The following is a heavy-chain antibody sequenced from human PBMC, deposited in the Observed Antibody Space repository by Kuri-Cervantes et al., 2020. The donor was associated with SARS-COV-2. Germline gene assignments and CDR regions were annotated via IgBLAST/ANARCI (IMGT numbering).Heavy chain of an antibody. D-gene: IGHD7-27*01. CDR2: IYYSGST. CDR3: AGLRWGTGDDRFDP. V-gene: IGHV4-39*07. J-gene: IGHJ5*02. CDR1: GGSISSSSYY. Sequence: ESLKISCTVSGGSISSSSYYWGWIRQPPGKGLEWIGSIYYSGSTNYNPSLKSRVTISVDTSKNQFSLKLSSVTAADTAVYYCAGLRWGTGDDRFDPWGQETLVTVSS.